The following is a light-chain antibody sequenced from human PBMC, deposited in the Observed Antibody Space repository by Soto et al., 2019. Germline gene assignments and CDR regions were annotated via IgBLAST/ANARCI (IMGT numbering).Light chain of an antibody. CDR1: QSLLHSNGYTY. Sequence: DIVMTQSPLSLPVTPGEPASISCRSSQSLLHSNGYTYLDWYLQKPGQSPHLLIYLGSNRASGVPDRFIGSGSGTDFTLKISRVEAEDVGVYYCMQALQTPWTFGQGTKVEIK. V-gene: IGKV2-28*01. J-gene: IGKJ1*01. CDR3: MQALQTPWT. CDR2: LGS.